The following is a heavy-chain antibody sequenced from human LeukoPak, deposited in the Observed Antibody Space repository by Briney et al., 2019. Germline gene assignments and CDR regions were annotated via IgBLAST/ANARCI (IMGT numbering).Heavy chain of an antibody. J-gene: IGHJ4*02. D-gene: IGHD6-13*01. CDR3: ARDGEAAAALDY. CDR1: GYTFTSYY. Sequence: GASVKVSCKASGYTFTSYYMHGVRQAPGQGLEWMGIINPSGGSTSYAQKFQGRVTMTRDMSTSTVYMELSSLRSEDTAVYYCARDGEAAAALDYWGQGTLVTVSS. CDR2: INPSGGST. V-gene: IGHV1-46*01.